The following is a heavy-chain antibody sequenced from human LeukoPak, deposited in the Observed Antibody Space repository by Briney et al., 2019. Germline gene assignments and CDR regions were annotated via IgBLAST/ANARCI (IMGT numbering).Heavy chain of an antibody. J-gene: IGHJ3*02. V-gene: IGHV4-59*01. D-gene: IGHD6-6*01. CDR2: IYYSGST. CDR3: ARAKIAARRRRDAFDI. CDR1: GGSISSYY. Sequence: SETLSLTCTVSGGSISSYYWSWIRQPPGKGLEWIGYIYYSGSTNYNPSLKSRVTISVDTSKNQFSLKLSSVTAADTAVYYCARAKIAARRRRDAFDIWGQGTMVTVSS.